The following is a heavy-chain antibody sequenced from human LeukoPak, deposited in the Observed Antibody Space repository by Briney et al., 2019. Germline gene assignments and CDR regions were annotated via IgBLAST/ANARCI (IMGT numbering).Heavy chain of an antibody. CDR3: ARGPNYYDSSGYYSEY. Sequence: PGGSLRLSCAASGFTFSSYSMSWVRQAPGKGLEWVSYISSSISVKYYADSVKGRFTISRDNAQNSLDLQMNSLRAEDTAVYYCARGPNYYDSSGYYSEYWGQGTLVTVSS. CDR1: GFTFSSYS. D-gene: IGHD3-22*01. J-gene: IGHJ4*02. CDR2: ISSSISVK. V-gene: IGHV3-48*04.